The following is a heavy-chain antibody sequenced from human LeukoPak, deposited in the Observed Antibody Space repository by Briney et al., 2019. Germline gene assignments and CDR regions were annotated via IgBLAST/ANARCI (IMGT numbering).Heavy chain of an antibody. D-gene: IGHD1-26*01. CDR1: GFTVTSDH. J-gene: IGHJ4*02. Sequence: GGSLRLSCAAYGFTVTSDHMGWVRQPPGKGQEWVSLIYSGGSTYYADSVKGRFTISRDNSKNTLYLQMNRLRADDMAVYHCARVSGSYFLDYWGQGTLVTVSS. CDR2: IYSGGST. V-gene: IGHV3-66*01. CDR3: ARVSGSYFLDY.